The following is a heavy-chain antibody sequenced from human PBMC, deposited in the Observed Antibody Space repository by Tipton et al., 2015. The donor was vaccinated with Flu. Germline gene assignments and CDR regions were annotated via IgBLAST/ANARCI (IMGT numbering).Heavy chain of an antibody. D-gene: IGHD3-22*01. CDR1: GGSFSGYY. J-gene: IGHJ4*02. CDR3: ARVSPRRVTAIVVVMLPEGYFDN. V-gene: IGHV4-34*01. CDR2: INHSGST. Sequence: LRLSCSVYGGSFSGYYWTWIRQSPGKGLEWIGEINHSGSTQYNSSLKSRVTMSVDSSKNQFSLHLTSVTAADTAVYYCARVSPRRVTAIVVVMLPEGYFDNWGQGTHVIVSP.